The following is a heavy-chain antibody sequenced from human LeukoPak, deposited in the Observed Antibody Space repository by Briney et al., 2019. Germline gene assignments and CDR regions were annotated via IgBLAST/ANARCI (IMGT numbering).Heavy chain of an antibody. V-gene: IGHV1-69*13. Sequence: SVKVSCKASGGTFSSYAISWVRQAPGQGLEWMGGIIPIFGTANYAQKFQGRVTITADESTSTAYMELSSLRSEDTAVYSCASAPRYSSSWPNNWFDPWGQGTLVTVSS. J-gene: IGHJ5*02. D-gene: IGHD6-13*01. CDR1: GGTFSSYA. CDR3: ASAPRYSSSWPNNWFDP. CDR2: IIPIFGTA.